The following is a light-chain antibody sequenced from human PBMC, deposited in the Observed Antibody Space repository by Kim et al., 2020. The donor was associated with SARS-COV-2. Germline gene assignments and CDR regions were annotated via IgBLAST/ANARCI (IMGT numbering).Light chain of an antibody. CDR1: SPNIGAGYN. Sequence: QGITIACTGSSPNIGAGYNVNWYQQLPGTAPTVLIYGNNIRASGVPDRFSGSRSGTSASLAITGLQVEDEAQYYCQAYDNSVSGSVFGGGTQLTVL. CDR2: GNN. CDR3: QAYDNSVSGSV. J-gene: IGLJ3*02. V-gene: IGLV1-40*01.